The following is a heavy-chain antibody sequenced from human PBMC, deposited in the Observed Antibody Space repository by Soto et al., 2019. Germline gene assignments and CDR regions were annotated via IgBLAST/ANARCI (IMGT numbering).Heavy chain of an antibody. Sequence: QLQESGPGLVKPSETLSLTCTVSGGSLTGSYYWGWIRQPPGTGLEWIGSVYCSGSTYYNPSLKSRVTISVDTSDNHLSLWLTAVSAADAAVYFCARGRAAAGSLGHNWFDPWGQGTLVTVSS. V-gene: IGHV4-39*02. CDR2: VYCSGST. CDR1: GGSLTGSYY. CDR3: ARGRAAAGSLGHNWFDP. D-gene: IGHD6-13*01. J-gene: IGHJ5*02.